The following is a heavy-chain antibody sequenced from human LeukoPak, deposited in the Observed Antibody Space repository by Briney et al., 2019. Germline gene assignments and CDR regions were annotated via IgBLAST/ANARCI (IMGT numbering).Heavy chain of an antibody. D-gene: IGHD4-17*01. V-gene: IGHV3-30*04. CDR2: ISYDGRDK. CDR1: GFTFSSYP. Sequence: GGSLRLSCAASGFTFSSYPIHWVRQAPGKGLEWVAVISYDGRDKFYADSVKGRFTISRDNSKNTLDLQMNSLRGEDTAVYYCAKDLYGDYTARYGMDVWGQGTTVTVSS. J-gene: IGHJ6*02. CDR3: AKDLYGDYTARYGMDV.